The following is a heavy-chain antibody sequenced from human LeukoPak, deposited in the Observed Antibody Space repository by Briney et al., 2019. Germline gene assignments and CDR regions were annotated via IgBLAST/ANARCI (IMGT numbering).Heavy chain of an antibody. D-gene: IGHD3-22*01. Sequence: PGGSLRLSCAASGFTFSSYSMNWVRQAPGKGLEWVSYISSSSSTIYYADSVKGRFTISRDNAKNSLYLQMNSLRAEDTAVYYCAGDLRSSGYYAFDYWGQGTLVTVSS. V-gene: IGHV3-48*01. CDR1: GFTFSSYS. CDR2: ISSSSSTI. J-gene: IGHJ4*02. CDR3: AGDLRSSGYYAFDY.